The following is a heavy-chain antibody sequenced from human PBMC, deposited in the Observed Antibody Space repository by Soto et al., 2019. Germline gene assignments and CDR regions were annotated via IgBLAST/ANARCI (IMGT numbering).Heavy chain of an antibody. V-gene: IGHV4-31*03. CDR3: TIGGYSYGGHDAFDI. CDR1: GGSISSGGYY. J-gene: IGHJ3*02. Sequence: QVQLQESGPGLVKPSQTLSLTCTVSGGSISSGGYYWSWIHQHPGKGLEWIGYIYYSGSTYYNPSLKSRVTISVDTSKNQFSLKLSSVTAADTAVYYCTIGGYSYGGHDAFDIWGQGTMVTVSS. CDR2: IYYSGST. D-gene: IGHD5-18*01.